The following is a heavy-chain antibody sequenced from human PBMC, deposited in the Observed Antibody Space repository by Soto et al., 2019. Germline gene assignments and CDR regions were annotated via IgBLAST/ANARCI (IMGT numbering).Heavy chain of an antibody. CDR3: ARDPNPWYQLLNNWFDP. V-gene: IGHV4-59*01. CDR2: IYYSGST. J-gene: IGHJ5*02. D-gene: IGHD2-2*01. Sequence: PSETLSLTCTVSGGSISSYYWSWIRQPPGKGLEWIGYIYYSGSTNYNPSLKSRVTISVDTSKNQFSLKLSSVTAADTAVYYCARDPNPWYQLLNNWFDPWGQGTLVTVSS. CDR1: GGSISSYY.